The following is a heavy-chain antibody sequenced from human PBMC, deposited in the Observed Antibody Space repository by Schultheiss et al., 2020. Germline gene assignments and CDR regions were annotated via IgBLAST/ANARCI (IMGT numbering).Heavy chain of an antibody. CDR3: ARDPYSSSWPPSNWFDP. D-gene: IGHD6-13*01. CDR1: GFTFSSYA. V-gene: IGHV3-30*04. CDR2: ISYDGSNK. J-gene: IGHJ5*02. Sequence: GGSLRLSCAASGFTFSSYAMHWVRQAPGKGLEWVAVISYDGSNKYYADSVKGRFTISRDNSKNTLYLQMNSLRAEDTAVYYCARDPYSSSWPPSNWFDPWGQGTLVTVSS.